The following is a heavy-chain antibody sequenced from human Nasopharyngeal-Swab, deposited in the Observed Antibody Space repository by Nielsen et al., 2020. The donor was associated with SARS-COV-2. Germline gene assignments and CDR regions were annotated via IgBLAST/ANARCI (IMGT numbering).Heavy chain of an antibody. V-gene: IGHV4-39*01. CDR1: GGSISSSSYY. CDR3: ATEPRKITIVGVVTSPGYYGMDV. Sequence: SETLSLTCTVSGGSISSSSYYWGWIRQPPGKGLEWIGSIYYSGSTYYNPSLKSRVTISVDTPKNQFSLKLSSVTAADTAVYYCATEPRKITIVGVVTSPGYYGMDVWGQGTTVTVSS. D-gene: IGHD3-3*01. CDR2: IYYSGST. J-gene: IGHJ6*02.